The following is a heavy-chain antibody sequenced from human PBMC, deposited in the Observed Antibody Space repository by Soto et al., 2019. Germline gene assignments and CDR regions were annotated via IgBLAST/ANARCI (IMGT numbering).Heavy chain of an antibody. Sequence: ASVKVSCKASGYTFTSYGISWVRQAPGQGLEWMGWISAYNGNTNYAQKLQGRVTMTTDTSTSTAYMELRSLRSDDTAVYYCARDRSLTDSSGWDFDYWGQGTLVTVSS. CDR1: GYTFTSYG. CDR2: ISAYNGNT. J-gene: IGHJ4*02. D-gene: IGHD3-22*01. CDR3: ARDRSLTDSSGWDFDY. V-gene: IGHV1-18*01.